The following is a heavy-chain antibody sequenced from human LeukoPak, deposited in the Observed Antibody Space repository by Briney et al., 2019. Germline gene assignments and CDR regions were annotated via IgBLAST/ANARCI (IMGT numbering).Heavy chain of an antibody. V-gene: IGHV4-4*07. J-gene: IGHJ4*02. D-gene: IGHD6-19*01. Sequence: SGTLSLTCAVSGGAIRSYNGSWFRQPAGEGLKWIGRIYTSGSTNYNPSLKSRVTMSVDTSKNQFSLRLSSVTAADTAVYYCARVRIAVAGFDYWGQGTLVTVSS. CDR3: ARVRIAVAGFDY. CDR1: GGAIRSYN. CDR2: IYTSGST.